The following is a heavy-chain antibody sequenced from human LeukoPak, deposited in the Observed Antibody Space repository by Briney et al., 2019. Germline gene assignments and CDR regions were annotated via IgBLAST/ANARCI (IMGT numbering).Heavy chain of an antibody. CDR1: GYTFTSYG. CDR3: AYFGPFNNWFDP. CDR2: ISANTGAT. J-gene: IGHJ5*02. D-gene: IGHD2-21*01. Sequence: ASVKVSCKASGYTFTSYGISWVRQAPGQGLEWMGWISANTGATNYAQSFQGRVTMTRDTSISTAYMELSRLRSDDTAVYYCAYFGPFNNWFDPWGQGALVTVSS. V-gene: IGHV1-2*02.